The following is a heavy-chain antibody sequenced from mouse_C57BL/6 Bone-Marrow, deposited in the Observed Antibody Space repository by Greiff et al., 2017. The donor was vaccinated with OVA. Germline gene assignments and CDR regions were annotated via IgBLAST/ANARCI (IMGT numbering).Heavy chain of an antibody. D-gene: IGHD2-5*01. V-gene: IGHV5-12*01. Sequence: EVQLVESGGGLVKPGGSLKLSCAASGFTFSDYYMYWVRQTPEKRLEWVAYISNGGGSTYYTDTVKGRFTISGDNAKNTLYLQMSRLKSEDTAMYYCARAVDYSNLDYYAMDYWGQGTSVTVSS. CDR3: ARAVDYSNLDYYAMDY. J-gene: IGHJ4*01. CDR2: ISNGGGST. CDR1: GFTFSDYY.